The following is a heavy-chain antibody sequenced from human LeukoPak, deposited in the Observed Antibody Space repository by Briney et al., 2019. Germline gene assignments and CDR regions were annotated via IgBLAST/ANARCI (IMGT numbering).Heavy chain of an antibody. J-gene: IGHJ4*02. Sequence: PGGSLRLSCAASGFTFSSYNMNWVRQAPGKGLEWVSCISGTSSYTYYADSVRGRFTISRDNAKNSLYLQMNSLSAEDTAVYYCARLQVNYGDYYYDFWGQGILVTVSS. D-gene: IGHD4-17*01. CDR2: ISGTSSYT. CDR1: GFTFSSYN. V-gene: IGHV3-21*01. CDR3: ARLQVNYGDYYYDF.